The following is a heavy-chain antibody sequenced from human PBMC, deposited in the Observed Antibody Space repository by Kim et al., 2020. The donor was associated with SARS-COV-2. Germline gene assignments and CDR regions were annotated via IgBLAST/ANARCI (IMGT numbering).Heavy chain of an antibody. J-gene: IGHJ4*02. CDR1: GFTFSNYY. Sequence: GGSLRLSCAASGFTFSNYYMSWIRQAPGKGLEWISYITSTSSYANYADSVKGRFTISRDNAKNSLYPLMNSLIAEDTAVYYCARNAVPDYWGQGTLVTVS. CDR2: ITSTSSYA. D-gene: IGHD6-19*01. V-gene: IGHV3-11*06. CDR3: ARNAVPDY.